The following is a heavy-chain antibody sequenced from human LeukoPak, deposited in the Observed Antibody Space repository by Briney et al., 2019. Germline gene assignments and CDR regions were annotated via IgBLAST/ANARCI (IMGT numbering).Heavy chain of an antibody. CDR2: INSDGSST. CDR3: ARGRYDFWSGYYTRGMDV. CDR1: GFTFSSYW. Sequence: GGSLRLSCAASGFTFSSYWMSWVRQAPGKGLVWVSRINSDGSSTSYADSVKGRFTISRDNAKNTLYLQMNSLRAEDTAVYYCARGRYDFWSGYYTRGMDVWGQGTTVTVSS. V-gene: IGHV3-74*01. J-gene: IGHJ6*02. D-gene: IGHD3-3*01.